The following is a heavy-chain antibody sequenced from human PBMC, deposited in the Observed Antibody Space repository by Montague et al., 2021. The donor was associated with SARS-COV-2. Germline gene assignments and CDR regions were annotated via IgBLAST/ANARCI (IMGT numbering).Heavy chain of an antibody. V-gene: IGHV4-39*01. D-gene: IGHD5-18*01. CDR2: IYHSGST. J-gene: IGHJ4*02. CDR3: ARRMYRRVSSGMDF. Sequence: SETLSLTCTVSCGSIISSAYYWGWIRQPPGKGLEWIGNIYHSGSTYYNPSLETRVTISVDTSKNQLSLRLSSVTAADTAVFYCARRMYRRVSSGMDFWGQGSQVTVSS. CDR1: CGSIISSAYY.